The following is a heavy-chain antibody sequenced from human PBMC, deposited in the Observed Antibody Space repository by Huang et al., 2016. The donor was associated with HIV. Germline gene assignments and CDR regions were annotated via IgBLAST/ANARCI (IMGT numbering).Heavy chain of an antibody. Sequence: QVQLVESGGGVVQPGRSLRLSCAAFGFTFNKFDMHWVCRGPGRGLGWVAIISYDGSSKYHADCVKGRFTISRDNSKNTVYLQMNSLRVEDTAVYYCAKDGRGSGTYYDYFEYWGQGTLVTVSS. CDR2: ISYDGSSK. CDR1: GFTFNKFD. D-gene: IGHD1-26*01. V-gene: IGHV3-30*18. CDR3: AKDGRGSGTYYDYFEY. J-gene: IGHJ4*02.